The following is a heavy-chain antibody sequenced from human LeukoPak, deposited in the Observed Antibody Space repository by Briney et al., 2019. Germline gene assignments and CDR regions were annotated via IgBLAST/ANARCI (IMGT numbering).Heavy chain of an antibody. Sequence: GGSLRLSCAASGFTFNSYWMTWVRQAPGKGLEWVANIKQDGSEKYYVDSVKGRFTISRDNAKNTLYLQMNSLRAEDTAVYYCARDYDILTGYYLFDYWGQGTLVTVSS. V-gene: IGHV3-7*01. D-gene: IGHD3-9*01. CDR1: GFTFNSYW. CDR3: ARDYDILTGYYLFDY. CDR2: IKQDGSEK. J-gene: IGHJ4*02.